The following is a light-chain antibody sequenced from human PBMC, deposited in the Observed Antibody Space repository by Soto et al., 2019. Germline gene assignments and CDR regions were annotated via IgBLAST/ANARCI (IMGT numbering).Light chain of an antibody. V-gene: IGKV1-8*01. CDR3: QQYYSYPHT. CDR1: QGISSY. CDR2: AAS. J-gene: IGKJ1*01. Sequence: AIRMTQSPSSFSASTGDRVTITCRASQGISSYLAWYQQKPGKAPKLLIYAASTLQSGVPSSFSGSGSGTDFTLTISCLQSEDFATYFCQQYYSYPHTLGQGTKVEIK.